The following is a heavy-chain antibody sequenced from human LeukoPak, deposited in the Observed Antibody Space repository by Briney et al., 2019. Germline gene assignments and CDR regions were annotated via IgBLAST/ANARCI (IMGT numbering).Heavy chain of an antibody. CDR1: GFSFKSYA. J-gene: IGHJ4*02. V-gene: IGHV3-23*01. CDR2: ISESGDST. Sequence: GGSLRLSCAAFGFSFKSYAMNWVRQAPGKGLEWVSSISESGDSTHYADSVKGRFTISRDNSLNTLYLQMNGLTAADTAVYYCAKQYVTCWGQGPLATASS. D-gene: IGHD1-14*01. CDR3: AKQYVTC.